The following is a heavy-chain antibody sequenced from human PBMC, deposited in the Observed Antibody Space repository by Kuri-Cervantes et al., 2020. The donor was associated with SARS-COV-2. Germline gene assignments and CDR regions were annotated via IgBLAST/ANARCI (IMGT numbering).Heavy chain of an antibody. CDR1: GDSISTYY. V-gene: IGHV4-59*01. CDR3: ARSSLIAAAGADWFDP. CDR2: ISSSGAT. J-gene: IGHJ5*02. D-gene: IGHD6-13*01. Sequence: SETLSLTCTVSGDSISTYYWSWIRQPPGKGLEWIGYISSSGATNYNPSLKSRVTISVDTSKNQFSLKLSSVTAADTAVYYCARSSLIAAAGADWFDPWGQGTLVTVSS.